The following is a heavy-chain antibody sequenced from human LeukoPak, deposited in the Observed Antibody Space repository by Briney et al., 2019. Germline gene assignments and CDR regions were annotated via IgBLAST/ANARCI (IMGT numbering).Heavy chain of an antibody. Sequence: GGSLRLSCAASGFTFSSYSMNWVRQAPGKGLEWVSYISSSSSTIYYADSVKGRFTISRDNAKNSLYLQMNRLRAEDTAVYYCARLSNWGQGTLVTVSS. CDR3: ARLSN. CDR2: ISSSSSTI. CDR1: GFTFSSYS. V-gene: IGHV3-48*04. D-gene: IGHD3-16*02. J-gene: IGHJ4*02.